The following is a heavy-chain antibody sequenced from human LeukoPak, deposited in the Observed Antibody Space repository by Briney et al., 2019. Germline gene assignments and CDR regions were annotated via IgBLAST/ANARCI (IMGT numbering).Heavy chain of an antibody. Sequence: GGSLRLSCSASGFTFSSYAMSWVRQAPGKGLEWVSTFSGTSTNSYADAVKGRVTISRDNSKNTLYLQMNSLRAEDTAVYYCAKLKQWQPQRYFFEYWGQGALVTVAS. J-gene: IGHJ4*02. V-gene: IGHV3-23*01. CDR3: AKLKQWQPQRYFFEY. CDR1: GFTFSSYA. D-gene: IGHD6-19*01. CDR2: FSGTSTN.